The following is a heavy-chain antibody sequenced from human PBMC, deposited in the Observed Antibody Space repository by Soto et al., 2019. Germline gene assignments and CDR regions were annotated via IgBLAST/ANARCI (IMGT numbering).Heavy chain of an antibody. CDR2: IYSGGST. CDR3: ARDTDHRPGAFDI. CDR1: GFTVSSNY. V-gene: IGHV3-66*01. Sequence: VESGGGLVQPGGSLRLSCAASGFTVSSNYMSWVRQAPGKGLEWVSVIYSGGSTYYADSVKGRFTISRDNSKNTLYLQMNSLRAEDTAVYYCARDTDHRPGAFDIWGQGTMVTVSS. J-gene: IGHJ3*02. D-gene: IGHD4-17*01.